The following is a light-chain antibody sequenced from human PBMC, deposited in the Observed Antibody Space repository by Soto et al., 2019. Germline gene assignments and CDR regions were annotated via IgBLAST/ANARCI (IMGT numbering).Light chain of an antibody. J-gene: IGLJ3*02. CDR3: AAWDDSLSGRV. CDR2: RNN. V-gene: IGLV1-47*01. Sequence: QSVLTQPPSASGTPGQRVTISCSGSSSNIGSKYVYWYQQLPGTAPKLLIYRNNQRPSGVPYRFSGSKSGTSASLAISGLRSEDEADYYCAAWDDSLSGRVFGGGTKLTVL. CDR1: SSNIGSKY.